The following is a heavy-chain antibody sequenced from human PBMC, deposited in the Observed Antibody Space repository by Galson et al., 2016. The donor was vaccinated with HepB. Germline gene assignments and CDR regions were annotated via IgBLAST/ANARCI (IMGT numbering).Heavy chain of an antibody. Sequence: SLRLSCAASGFTFSSYSMNWVRQAPGKGLEWASYISSSSSTIYYADSVKGRFTISRDNAKNSLYLQMNSLRAEDTAVYYCARVDYYGSGTHYYFDYWGQGTLVTVSS. CDR3: ARVDYYGSGTHYYFDY. D-gene: IGHD3-10*01. CDR2: ISSSSSTI. V-gene: IGHV3-48*01. CDR1: GFTFSSYS. J-gene: IGHJ4*02.